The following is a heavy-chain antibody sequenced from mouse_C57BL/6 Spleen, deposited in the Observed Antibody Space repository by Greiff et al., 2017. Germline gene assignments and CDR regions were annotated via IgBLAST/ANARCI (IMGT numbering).Heavy chain of an antibody. CDR1: GYAFSSSW. CDR3: ARRVFDY. CDR2: IYPGDGDT. V-gene: IGHV1-82*01. Sequence: VKLMESGPELVKPGASVKISCKASGYAFSSSWMNWVKQRPGKGLEWIGRIYPGDGDTNYNGKFKGKATLTADKSSSTAYMQLSSLTSEDSAVYFCARRVFDYWGQGTTLTVSS. J-gene: IGHJ2*01.